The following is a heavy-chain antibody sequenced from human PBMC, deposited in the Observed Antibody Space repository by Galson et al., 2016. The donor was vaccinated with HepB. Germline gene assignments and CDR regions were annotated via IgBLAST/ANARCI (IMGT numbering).Heavy chain of an antibody. V-gene: IGHV3-23*01. CDR2: INVNGETT. Sequence: SLRLSCAASGFSISSYAMRWVRQAPGKGLEWVSSINVNGETTYYADSVKGRFTISRDNSKNTLYLQMSSLRVEDAAIYFCAGGTAWHHFNFWGQGSLVIGSS. D-gene: IGHD1-26*01. CDR3: AGGTAWHHFNF. J-gene: IGHJ4*02. CDR1: GFSISSYA.